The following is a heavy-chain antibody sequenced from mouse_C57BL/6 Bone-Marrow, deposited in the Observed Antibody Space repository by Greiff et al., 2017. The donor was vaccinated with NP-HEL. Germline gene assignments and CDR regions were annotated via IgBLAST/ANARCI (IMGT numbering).Heavy chain of an antibody. CDR3: ARLLVLDY. V-gene: IGHV1-64*01. CDR2: IPPNSGST. J-gene: IGHJ2*01. CDR1: GYTFTSYW. Sequence: VQLQQPGAELVKPGASVKLSCKASGYTFTSYWMHWVKQRPGQGLEWIGMIPPNSGSTNYNEKFKSKATLTVDKSSSTAYMQLRSLTSEDSAVYYCARLLVLDYWGQGTTLTVSS. D-gene: IGHD2-2*01.